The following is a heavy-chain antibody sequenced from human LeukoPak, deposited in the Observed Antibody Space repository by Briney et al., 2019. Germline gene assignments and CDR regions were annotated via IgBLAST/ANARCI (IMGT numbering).Heavy chain of an antibody. Sequence: GGSLSLSCAASGFTFSSYSMNWVRQAPGKGLEWVSYISSSSSTIYYADSVQGRFTISRDNAKNSLYLQMNSLRDEDTAVYYCLIGNYGGNSPFDYWGQGTLVTVSS. CDR3: LIGNYGGNSPFDY. V-gene: IGHV3-48*02. CDR2: ISSSSSTI. CDR1: GFTFSSYS. J-gene: IGHJ4*02. D-gene: IGHD4-23*01.